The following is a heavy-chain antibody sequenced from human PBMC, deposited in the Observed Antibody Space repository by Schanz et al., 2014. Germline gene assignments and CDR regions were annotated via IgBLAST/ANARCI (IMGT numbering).Heavy chain of an antibody. J-gene: IGHJ3*02. D-gene: IGHD3-10*01. CDR1: GFSFSSYA. CDR3: AKGRFGELSAFDI. Sequence: EVQLSESGGGLVQPGGSLRLSCATSGFSFSSYAINWVRQAPGKGLEWVSGISGSGASTYYADSVKGRFTISRDNSNKTVDLQMNSLRAEDTAVYYCAKGRFGELSAFDIWGQGTMVTVSS. V-gene: IGHV3-23*01. CDR2: ISGSGAST.